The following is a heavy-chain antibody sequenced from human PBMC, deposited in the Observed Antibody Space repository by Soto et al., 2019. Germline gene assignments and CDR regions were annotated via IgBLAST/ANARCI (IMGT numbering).Heavy chain of an antibody. J-gene: IGHJ5*02. CDR3: ARVAGGSWILGS. V-gene: IGHV3-33*01. Sequence: QVHLVESGGGVVQPRKSLRLSCAASGFTFSSSGMHWVRQTPGKGLEWVALIWYDGTKKYYGDSVKGRFTISRDDSKNTVYLELNSLRVEDSAVYYCARVAGGSWILGSWGQGTLVTVSS. CDR2: IWYDGTKK. CDR1: GFTFSSSG. D-gene: IGHD5-12*01.